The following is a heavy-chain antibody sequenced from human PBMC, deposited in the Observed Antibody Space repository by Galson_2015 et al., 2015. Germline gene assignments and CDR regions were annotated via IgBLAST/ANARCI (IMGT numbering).Heavy chain of an antibody. CDR2: ISSSSSYT. CDR1: GFTFSDYY. D-gene: IGHD2-21*01. V-gene: IGHV3-11*03. J-gene: IGHJ4*02. Sequence: SLRLSCAASGFTFSDYYMSWIRQAPGKGLEWVSYISSSSSYTNYADSVKGRFTISRDNAKNSLYLQMNSLRAEDTAVYYCARIAYCGGDCYPNFDYWGQGTLVTVSS. CDR3: ARIAYCGGDCYPNFDY.